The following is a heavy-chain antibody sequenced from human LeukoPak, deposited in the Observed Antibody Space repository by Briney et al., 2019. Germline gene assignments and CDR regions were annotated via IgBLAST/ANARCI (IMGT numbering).Heavy chain of an antibody. CDR2: IYPGDSDT. Sequence: GESLKISCKGSGYSFTSYWIGWVRQMPGKGLEWMGIIYPGDSDTRYSPSFQGQVTISADKSISTAYLQWSSLKASDTAMYYCARQLRYYYDSSGYYYFDYWGQGTLVTVSS. CDR1: GYSFTSYW. V-gene: IGHV5-51*01. J-gene: IGHJ4*02. D-gene: IGHD3-22*01. CDR3: ARQLRYYYDSSGYYYFDY.